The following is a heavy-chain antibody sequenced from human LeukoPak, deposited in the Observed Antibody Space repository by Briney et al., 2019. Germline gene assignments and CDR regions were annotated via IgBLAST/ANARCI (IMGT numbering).Heavy chain of an antibody. CDR2: ISISSSYI. J-gene: IGHJ3*02. V-gene: IGHV3-21*01. CDR3: ARDVYSGYNSIHAFHI. D-gene: IGHD5-12*01. Sequence: GGSLRLSCAASGFTFSTYSMNWVRQAPGKGLEWVSSISISSSYIYYADSVKGRFTISRDNAKNSLYLQMNSLRAEDTAVYYCARDVYSGYNSIHAFHIWGQGTMVTVSS. CDR1: GFTFSTYS.